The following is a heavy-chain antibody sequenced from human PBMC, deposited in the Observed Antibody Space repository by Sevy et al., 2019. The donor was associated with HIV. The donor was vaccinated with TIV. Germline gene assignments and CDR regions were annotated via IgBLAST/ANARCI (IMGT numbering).Heavy chain of an antibody. CDR1: GFTFDDYA. J-gene: IGHJ4*02. D-gene: IGHD5-18*01. CDR3: SRGLAMADTPEYYFDS. V-gene: IGHV3-49*03. CDR2: IARNSYEAYGGTT. Sequence: SLRLSCTASGFTFDDYAMSWFRQAPGKELEWVAFIARNSYEAYGGTTEYAASVKGRFIISRDDSKSIAYLQMNSLKSEATAVYYCSRGLAMADTPEYYFDSWGQGTLVTVSS.